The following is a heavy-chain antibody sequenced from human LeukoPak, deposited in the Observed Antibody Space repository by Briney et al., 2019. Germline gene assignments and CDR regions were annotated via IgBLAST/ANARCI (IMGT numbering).Heavy chain of an antibody. CDR1: GFSLSTTGVG. J-gene: IGHJ4*02. V-gene: IGHV2-5*01. CDR3: AHRTYGGYIED. D-gene: IGHD4-23*01. CDR2: IYRNDDK. Sequence: SGPTLVKPTQTLTLICTFSGFSLSTTGVGVGWIRQPPGKALEWLALIYRNDDKRYRPSLKSRLTITEDTSKNQLVLTMTNMDSVDTATYYCAHRTYGGYIEDWGQGTLVAVSS.